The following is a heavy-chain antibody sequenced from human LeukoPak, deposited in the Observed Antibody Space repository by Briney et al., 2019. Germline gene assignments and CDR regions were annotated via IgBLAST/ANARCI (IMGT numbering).Heavy chain of an antibody. J-gene: IGHJ4*02. Sequence: SETLSLTCTVSGGSISSYYWNWIRQPPGKGLEWIGYFSYSGSTNYNPSLKSRVTMSVDTSKNQFSLELSSVTAADTAVYYCARDPGYCSGGSCYGQFDYWGQGTLVTVSS. CDR2: FSYSGST. V-gene: IGHV4-59*12. CDR1: GGSISSYY. CDR3: ARDPGYCSGGSCYGQFDY. D-gene: IGHD2-15*01.